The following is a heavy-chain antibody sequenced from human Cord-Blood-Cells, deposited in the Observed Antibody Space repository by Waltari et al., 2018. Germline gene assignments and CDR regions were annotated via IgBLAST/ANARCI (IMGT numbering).Heavy chain of an antibody. CDR2: IIPIFGTA. D-gene: IGHD2-15*01. Sequence: QVQLVQSGAEVKKPGSSVKVSCKASGGTFSSYAISWVRQAPGQWLEWMGGIIPIFGTANYAQKFQGRVTITADESTSTAYMELSSLRSEDTAVYYCASWCSGGSCSNFDYWGQGTLVTVSS. CDR1: GGTFSSYA. CDR3: ASWCSGGSCSNFDY. J-gene: IGHJ4*02. V-gene: IGHV1-69*01.